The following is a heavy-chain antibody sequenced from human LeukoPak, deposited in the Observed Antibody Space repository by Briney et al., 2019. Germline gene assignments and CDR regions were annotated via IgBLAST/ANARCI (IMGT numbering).Heavy chain of an antibody. J-gene: IGHJ4*02. V-gene: IGHV4-61*01. D-gene: IGHD6-13*01. CDR1: GGSVSSGSYY. CDR2: IYYSGST. CDR3: ARSSLYSSSWYFDY. Sequence: KPSETLSLTCTVSGGSVSSGSYYWSWIRHPPGKGLEWIGYIYYSGSTNYNPSLKSRVTISVDTSKNQFSLKLSSVTAADTAVYYCARSSLYSSSWYFDYWGQGTLVTVSS.